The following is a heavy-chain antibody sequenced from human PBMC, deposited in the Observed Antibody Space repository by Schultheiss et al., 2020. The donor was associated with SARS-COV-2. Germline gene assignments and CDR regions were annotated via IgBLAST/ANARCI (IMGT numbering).Heavy chain of an antibody. J-gene: IGHJ6*02. V-gene: IGHV4-4*02. CDR1: GGSISSSNW. D-gene: IGHD6-13*01. Sequence: SETLSLTCAVSGGSISSSNWWSWVRQPPGKGLEWIGEIYHSGSTNYNPSLKSRVTISVDKSKNQFSLKLSSVTAADTAVYYCARVGLIAAAGTIYYYYGMDVWGQGTTVTVSS. CDR3: ARVGLIAAAGTIYYYYGMDV. CDR2: IYHSGST.